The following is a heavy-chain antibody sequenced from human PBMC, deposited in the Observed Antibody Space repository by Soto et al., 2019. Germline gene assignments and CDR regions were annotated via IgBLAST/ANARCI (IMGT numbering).Heavy chain of an antibody. CDR3: AKDLRGYDDY. CDR1: GFTFSSYA. J-gene: IGHJ4*02. CDR2: TTGSAGST. Sequence: GGSLRLSCAASGFTFSSYAMSWVRQAPGKGLEWVSTTTGSAGSTYYADSVKGRFTISRDNSKNTLYLQMNSLRGEDTAVYYCAKDLRGYDDYWGQGTLVTVSS. V-gene: IGHV3-23*01. D-gene: IGHD5-18*01.